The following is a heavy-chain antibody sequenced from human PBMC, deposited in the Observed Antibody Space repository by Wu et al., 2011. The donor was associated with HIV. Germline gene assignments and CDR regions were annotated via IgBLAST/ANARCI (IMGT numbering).Heavy chain of an antibody. CDR1: GYSFTSYW. CDR2: IFPANSNX. D-gene: IGHD3-10*01. Sequence: VQAGAVWSRGEKAGESLKISCKGSGYSFTSYWVGWVRQMPGKGLEWLGIIFPANSNXKYSPSFQGQVTISADKSIRTAYLQWSSLKAPDTAMYYCATSPGDGDYAGYWGQGTLVTVSS. J-gene: IGHJ4*02. V-gene: IGHV5-51*01. CDR3: ATSPGDGDYAGY.